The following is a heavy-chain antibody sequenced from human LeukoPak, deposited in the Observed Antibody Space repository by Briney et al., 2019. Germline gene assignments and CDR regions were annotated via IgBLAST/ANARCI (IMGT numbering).Heavy chain of an antibody. CDR3: ARGSSGYDYGSSIDY. CDR2: INPNSGGT. CDR1: GYTFTGYY. Sequence: GASVKVSCKASGYTFTGYYMHWVRQAPGQGLEWMGWINPNSGGTNYAQKFQGRVTMTRDTSISTAYMELSRLRSDDTAVYYCARGSSGYDYGSSIDYWGQGTLVTVSS. V-gene: IGHV1-2*02. D-gene: IGHD5-12*01. J-gene: IGHJ4*02.